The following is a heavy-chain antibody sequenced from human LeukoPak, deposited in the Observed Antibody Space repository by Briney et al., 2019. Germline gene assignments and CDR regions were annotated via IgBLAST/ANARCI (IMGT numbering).Heavy chain of an antibody. Sequence: GGSLRLSCAASGFTVSSNYMSWVRQAPGKGLEWVSVIYSGGSTYYADSVKGRFTISRDNSKNTLYLQMNSLRAEDTAVYYCARGSSSSWLPLGYWGQGTLVTVSS. D-gene: IGHD6-13*01. CDR3: ARGSSSSWLPLGY. CDR1: GFTVSSNY. J-gene: IGHJ4*02. V-gene: IGHV3-66*01. CDR2: IYSGGST.